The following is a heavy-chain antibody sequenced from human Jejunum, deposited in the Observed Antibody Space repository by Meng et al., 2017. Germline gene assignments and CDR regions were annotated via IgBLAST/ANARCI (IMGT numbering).Heavy chain of an antibody. D-gene: IGHD2-15*01. V-gene: IGHV3-21*01. J-gene: IGHJ3*02. CDR2: ISSSSSYI. CDR3: AITAAGGSPFDI. Sequence: GESLKISCAASGFTLSSYTMSWVRQAPGKGLEWVSSISSSSSYIYYADSVKGRFTISRDNAKNSLFLHMSSLRAEDTAVFFCAITAAGGSPFDIWGQGTVVTVSS. CDR1: GFTLSSYT.